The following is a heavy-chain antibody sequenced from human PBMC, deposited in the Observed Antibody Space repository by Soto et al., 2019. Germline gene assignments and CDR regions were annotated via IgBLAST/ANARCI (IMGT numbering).Heavy chain of an antibody. J-gene: IGHJ6*02. CDR1: GFTFSSYS. V-gene: IGHV3-21*01. CDR2: ISSSSIYI. D-gene: IGHD3-9*01. Sequence: PGGSLRLSCAASGFTFSSYSINWVRQAPGKGLEWVSSISSSSIYIYYADSVKGRFTISRDNAKNSLYLQMNSLRAEDTAVYYCARGLTYYDILNGLPAPYYYYGIYVWGQGNMVNVYS. CDR3: ARGLTYYDILNGLPAPYYYYGIYV.